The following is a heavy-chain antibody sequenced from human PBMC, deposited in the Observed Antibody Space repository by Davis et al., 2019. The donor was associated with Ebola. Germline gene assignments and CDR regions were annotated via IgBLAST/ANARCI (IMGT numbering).Heavy chain of an antibody. V-gene: IGHV3-23*01. CDR2: IGVSGGTT. CDR3: AKGPTRSGYY. D-gene: IGHD6-19*01. Sequence: GESLKISCAASGFTFSGSAMNWVRQAPGKGLEWVSGIGVSGGTTYADSVKGRFTISRDNSQNTLYLQMTGLRAEDTAIYYCAKGPTRSGYYWGQGTLVTVSS. CDR1: GFTFSGSA. J-gene: IGHJ4*02.